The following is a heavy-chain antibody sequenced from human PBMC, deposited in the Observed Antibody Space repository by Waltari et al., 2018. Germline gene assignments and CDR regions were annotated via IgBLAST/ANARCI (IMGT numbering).Heavy chain of an antibody. CDR1: GFTVSSNY. CDR3: ARDPPAAANYYYYGMDV. V-gene: IGHV3-66*02. J-gene: IGHJ6*02. D-gene: IGHD6-25*01. CDR2: IYSGGST. Sequence: EVQLVESGGGLVQPGGSLRLSCAASGFTVSSNYMSWVRQAPGKGLEWGSVIYSGGSTYYADSVKGRFTISRDNSKNTLYLQMNSLRAEDTAVYYCARDPPAAANYYYYGMDVWGQGTTVTVSS.